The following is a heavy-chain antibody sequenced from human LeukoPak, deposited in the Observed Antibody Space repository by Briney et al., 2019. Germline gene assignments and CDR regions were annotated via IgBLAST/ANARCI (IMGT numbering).Heavy chain of an antibody. D-gene: IGHD6-19*01. CDR2: IYHSGST. J-gene: IGHJ5*02. V-gene: IGHV4-4*02. CDR1: GGSISSSNW. CDR3: ARGRYSSGFWFDP. Sequence: SGTLSLTCAVSGGSISSSNWGSWVRQPPGKGLEWIGEIYHSGSTNYNPSLKSRVTISVDKSKNQFSLKLSSVTAADTAVYYCARGRYSSGFWFDPWGQGTLVTVSS.